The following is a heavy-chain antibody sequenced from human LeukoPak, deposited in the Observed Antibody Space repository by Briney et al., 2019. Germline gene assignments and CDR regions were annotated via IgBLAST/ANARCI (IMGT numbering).Heavy chain of an antibody. V-gene: IGHV5-51*01. J-gene: IGHJ3*02. Sequence: GESLKISCNSSGYIYTSYWIGWVRQMPGKGLEWMGIIYPGDSDTRYSPSFQGQVTISADKSISTAYLQWSSLKASDTAIYYCARQAYGSHFDAFDIWGQGTMVTVSS. CDR2: IYPGDSDT. D-gene: IGHD3-22*01. CDR3: ARQAYGSHFDAFDI. CDR1: GYIYTSYW.